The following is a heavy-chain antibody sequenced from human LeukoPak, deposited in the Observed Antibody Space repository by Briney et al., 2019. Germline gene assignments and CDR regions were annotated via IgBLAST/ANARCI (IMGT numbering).Heavy chain of an antibody. CDR1: GFTFSSYG. CDR3: ARERRGDYYYYMDV. D-gene: IGHD3-10*01. V-gene: IGHV3-30*02. Sequence: PGGSLRLSCAASGFTFSSYGMHWVRPAPGKGLEWVAFIRYDGSNKYYADSVKGRFTISRDNSKNTLYLQMNSLRAEDTAVYYCARERRGDYYYYMDVWGKGTTVTVSS. CDR2: IRYDGSNK. J-gene: IGHJ6*03.